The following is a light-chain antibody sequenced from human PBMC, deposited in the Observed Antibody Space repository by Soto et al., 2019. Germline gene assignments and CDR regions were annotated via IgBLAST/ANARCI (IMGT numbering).Light chain of an antibody. CDR2: AAS. CDR1: QGIDSY. CDR3: LQVYSFPRT. V-gene: IGKV1-9*01. J-gene: IGKJ1*01. Sequence: DIQLTQSASTQSASVGARVPITCRASQGIDSYLAWYQQRPGKAPRHLIQAASIWPSGVPSRFSGSGSGTEFTLTINNLQPEDFASYFCLQVYSFPRTFGLGTKVDIK.